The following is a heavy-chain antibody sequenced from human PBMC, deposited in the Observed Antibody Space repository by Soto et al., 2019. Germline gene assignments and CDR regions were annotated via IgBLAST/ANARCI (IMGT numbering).Heavy chain of an antibody. D-gene: IGHD1-26*01. CDR2: IKSKADGGTT. CDR3: ITTHLSGTYYRNFDY. Sequence: GGSLRLSCAASGFTFTKAWMTWVRQAPGKGLEWVGHIKSKADGGTTDYAAPVKGRFTISRDDSQTTLFLQMNSLQAEDTAIYYCITTHLSGTYYRNFDYWGQGTLVTVSS. J-gene: IGHJ4*02. V-gene: IGHV3-15*07. CDR1: GFTFTKAW.